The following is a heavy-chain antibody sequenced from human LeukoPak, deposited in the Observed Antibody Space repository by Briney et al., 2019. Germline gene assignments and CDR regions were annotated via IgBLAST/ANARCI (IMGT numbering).Heavy chain of an antibody. CDR2: MNPNSGNT. V-gene: IGHV1-8*03. CDR3: ARDFGYCSGGSCRRRRNNWFDP. D-gene: IGHD2-15*01. J-gene: IGHJ5*02. Sequence: ASVKVSCKASGGSFNNYAITWVRQAPGQGLEWMGWMNPNSGNTGYAQKFQGRVTITRNTSISTAYMELSSLRSEDTAVYYCARDFGYCSGGSCRRRRNNWFDPWGQGTLVTVSS. CDR1: GGSFNNYA.